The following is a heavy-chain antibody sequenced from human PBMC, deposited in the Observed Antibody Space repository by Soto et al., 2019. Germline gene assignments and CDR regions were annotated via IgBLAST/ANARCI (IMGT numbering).Heavy chain of an antibody. D-gene: IGHD6-19*01. V-gene: IGHV1-3*01. CDR3: ARAVAVPADFDY. Sequence: SVKVSCKASGYTFTSYAMHWVRQAPGQRLEWMGWINAGNGNTKYSQKFQGRVTITRDTSASAAYMELSSLSSEDTAVYYCARAVAVPADFDYWGQGTLVTVSS. CDR2: INAGNGNT. J-gene: IGHJ4*02. CDR1: GYTFTSYA.